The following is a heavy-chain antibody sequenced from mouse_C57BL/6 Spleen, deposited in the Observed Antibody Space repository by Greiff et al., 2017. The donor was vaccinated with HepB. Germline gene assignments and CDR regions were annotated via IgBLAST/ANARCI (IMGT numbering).Heavy chain of an antibody. V-gene: IGHV1-81*01. CDR2: IYPRSGNT. J-gene: IGHJ3*01. D-gene: IGHD2-1*01. CDR3: ARGGGNYDFAY. CDR1: GYTFTSYG. Sequence: QVQLKQSGAELARPGASVKLSCKASGYTFTSYGISWVKQRTGQGLEWIGEIYPRSGNTYYNEKFKGKATLTADKSSSTAYMELRSLTSEDSAVYFCARGGGNYDFAYWGQGTLVTVSA.